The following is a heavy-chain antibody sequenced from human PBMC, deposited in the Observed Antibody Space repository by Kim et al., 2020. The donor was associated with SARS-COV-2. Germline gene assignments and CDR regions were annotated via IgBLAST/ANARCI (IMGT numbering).Heavy chain of an antibody. V-gene: IGHV4-34*01. D-gene: IGHD6-13*01. J-gene: IGHJ6*02. CDR3: ARGYGGAAATPRGYYYYGMDV. CDR1: GGSFSGYY. CDR2: INHSGST. Sequence: SETLSLTCAVYGGSFSGYYWSWIRQPPGKGLEWIGEINHSGSTNYNPSLKSRVTISVDTSKNQFSLKLSSVTAADTAVYYCARGYGGAAATPRGYYYYGMDVWGQGTTVTVSS.